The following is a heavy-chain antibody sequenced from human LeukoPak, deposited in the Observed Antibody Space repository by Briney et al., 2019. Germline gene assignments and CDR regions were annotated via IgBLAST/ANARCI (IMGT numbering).Heavy chain of an antibody. CDR2: ISYDESNT. CDR1: GFTFSSYA. J-gene: IGHJ4*02. Sequence: PGGSLRLCCAASGFTFSSYAMHWVRQAPGKGLEWVALISYDESNTFYADSVKGRSTISRDNSKNTLYLQMNSLRVEDTAVYFCEKHGFGVPEGYWGQGTLVTVSS. CDR3: EKHGFGVPEGY. D-gene: IGHD3-10*01. V-gene: IGHV3-30*04.